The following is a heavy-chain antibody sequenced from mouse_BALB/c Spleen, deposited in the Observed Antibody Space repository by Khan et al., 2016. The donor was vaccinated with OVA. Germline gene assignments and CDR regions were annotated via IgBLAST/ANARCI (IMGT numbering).Heavy chain of an antibody. Sequence: QVQLQQSGAELVKPGASVKLSCKTSGYTFTSYWIQWVKQRPGQGLGWIGQIFPGTGTTYYNENFKGKATLTVDKSSSTAYMQISALTSEDSAVYVCARGYFGNYEFVYWGQGTLVTVSP. V-gene: IGHV1S132*01. J-gene: IGHJ3*01. D-gene: IGHD2-1*01. CDR3: ARGYFGNYEFVY. CDR2: IFPGTGTT. CDR1: GYTFTSYW.